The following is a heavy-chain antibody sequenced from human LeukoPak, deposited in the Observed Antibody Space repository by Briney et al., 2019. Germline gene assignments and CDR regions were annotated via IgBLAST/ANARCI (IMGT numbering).Heavy chain of an antibody. CDR2: IRSKAYGGTT. V-gene: IGHV3-49*03. Sequence: GGSLRLSCTASGVTFGDYAMSWFRQAPGKGLEWVGFIRSKAYGGTTEYAASVKGRFTISRDDSKSIAYLQMNSLKTEDTAVYYCTRDQDMVRGVISPYFDYWGQGTLVTVSS. D-gene: IGHD3-10*01. J-gene: IGHJ4*02. CDR1: GVTFGDYA. CDR3: TRDQDMVRGVISPYFDY.